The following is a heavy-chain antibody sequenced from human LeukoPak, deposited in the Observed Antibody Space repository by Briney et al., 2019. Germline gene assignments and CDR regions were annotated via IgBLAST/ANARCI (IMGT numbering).Heavy chain of an antibody. CDR1: GYTSTSYD. D-gene: IGHD2-15*01. V-gene: IGHV1-8*01. CDR2: MNPNSGNT. CDR3: ARVPYCSGGSCYSAETPFDY. Sequence: ASVKVSCKASGYTSTSYDINWVRQATGQGLEWMGWMNPNSGNTGYAQKFQGRVTMTRNTSISTAYMELSSLRSEDTAVYYCARVPYCSGGSCYSAETPFDYWGQGTLVTVSS. J-gene: IGHJ4*02.